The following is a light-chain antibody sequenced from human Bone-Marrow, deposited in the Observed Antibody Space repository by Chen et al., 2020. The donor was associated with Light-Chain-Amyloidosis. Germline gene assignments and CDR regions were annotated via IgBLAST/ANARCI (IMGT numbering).Light chain of an antibody. J-gene: IGLJ1*01. CDR3: SSYTITNTLV. CDR1: SRDVGDDNH. CDR2: EVT. V-gene: IGLV2-14*01. Sequence: QSALTQPASVSGSPGPSITISCTGTSRDVGDDNHVSWYQQHPDKAPKLMIYEVTNRPSWVPDRFSGSKSDNTASLTISGLQTEDEADYFCSSYTITNTLVFGSGTRVTVL.